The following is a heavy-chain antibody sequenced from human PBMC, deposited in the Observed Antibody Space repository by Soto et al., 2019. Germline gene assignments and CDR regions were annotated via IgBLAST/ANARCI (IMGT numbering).Heavy chain of an antibody. CDR1: GYTFTSYG. D-gene: IGHD3-22*01. Sequence: AAVQVSCKASGYTFTSYGISWVRQHPGQGLEWMGWISAYNGNTNSAKKLQGRVTMTTDTSTSTAYMELRSVRSDDTAVYYCARDTYYYDSSGYLGGFDYWGQGTLVTVSS. CDR2: ISAYNGNT. CDR3: ARDTYYYDSSGYLGGFDY. J-gene: IGHJ4*02. V-gene: IGHV1-18*01.